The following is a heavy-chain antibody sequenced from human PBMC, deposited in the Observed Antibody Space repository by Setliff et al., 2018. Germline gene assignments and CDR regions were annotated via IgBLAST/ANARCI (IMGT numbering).Heavy chain of an antibody. CDR3: ARDGGEY. Sequence: GGSLRFSCAASGFTFSRYWMSWVRQAPGKGLEWVANIKQDGSEKYYVDSVKGRFTISRDNAKNSLYLQMNSLRAEDTAVYYCARDGGEYWGQGTLVTVSS. J-gene: IGHJ4*02. V-gene: IGHV3-7*01. CDR1: GFTFSRYW. CDR2: IKQDGSEK. D-gene: IGHD3-16*01.